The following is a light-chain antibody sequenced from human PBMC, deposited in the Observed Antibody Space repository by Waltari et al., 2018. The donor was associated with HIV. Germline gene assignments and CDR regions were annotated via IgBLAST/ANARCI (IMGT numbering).Light chain of an antibody. CDR3: QQYNSWPLAWT. Sequence: EIVMTQSPATLSVSPGDRATLSCRASHSVSSNLAWYQQKPGQAPRLIMFGASTRATCIPARFSGSGSGTEFTLTISSLQSEDFAIYYCQQYNSWPLAWTFGPGTTVEIK. CDR1: HSVSSN. J-gene: IGKJ1*01. CDR2: GAS. V-gene: IGKV3-15*01.